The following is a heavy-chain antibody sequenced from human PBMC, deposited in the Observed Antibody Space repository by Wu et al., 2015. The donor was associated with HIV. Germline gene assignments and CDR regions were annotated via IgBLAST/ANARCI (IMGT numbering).Heavy chain of an antibody. V-gene: IGHV1-8*01. CDR2: MNPNSGNT. D-gene: IGHD3-16*01. CDR1: GYTFTSYD. Sequence: QVQLVQSGAEVKKPGASVKVSCKASGYTFTSYDINWVRQATGQGLEWMGWMNPNSGNTGYAQKFQGRVTMTRNTSISTAYMELSSLRSEDTAVYYCARVYFWGEDRYYYYGMDVWGQGTTVTVSS. CDR3: ARVYFWGEDRYYYYGMDV. J-gene: IGHJ6*02.